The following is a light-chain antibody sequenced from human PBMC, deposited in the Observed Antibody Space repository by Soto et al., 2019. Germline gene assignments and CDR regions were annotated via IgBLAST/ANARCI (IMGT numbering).Light chain of an antibody. CDR1: SSDVGGYNY. CDR2: DVS. V-gene: IGLV2-14*01. Sequence: QLVLTQPASVSGSPGQSITISCTGTSSDVGGYNYVSWYQQHPGKAPKLMIYDVSNRPSGVSNRFSGSKSGNTASLTISGLQAEDEADYYCSSYTSSSTPYVFGTGTKVTVL. J-gene: IGLJ1*01. CDR3: SSYTSSSTPYV.